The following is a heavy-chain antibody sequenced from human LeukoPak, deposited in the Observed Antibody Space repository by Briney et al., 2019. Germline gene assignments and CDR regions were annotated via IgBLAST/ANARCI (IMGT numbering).Heavy chain of an antibody. Sequence: GGSLRLSCAASGFTFSSYAMSWVRQAPGKGLEWVSAISGSGDSTYYADSVKGRFTISRDNSKNTVYLQMNSLRVEDTAVYYRARNRGSPDAFDIWGQGTMVTVSS. V-gene: IGHV3-23*01. D-gene: IGHD1-26*01. J-gene: IGHJ3*02. CDR1: GFTFSSYA. CDR2: ISGSGDST. CDR3: ARNRGSPDAFDI.